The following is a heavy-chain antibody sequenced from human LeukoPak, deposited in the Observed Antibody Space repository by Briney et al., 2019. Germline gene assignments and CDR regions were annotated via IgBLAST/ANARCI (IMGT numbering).Heavy chain of an antibody. J-gene: IGHJ4*02. CDR3: ARGTYGGIDY. V-gene: IGHV3-66*02. CDR1: GFTISNNY. CDR2: IYNGGST. D-gene: IGHD4-23*01. Sequence: PGGSLRLSCAASGFTISNNYMTWVRQAPGEGLEWVSVIYNGGSTYYADSVKGRFTISRDNSQNTLCLQINSLRAEDTAVYYCARGTYGGIDYWGQGTLVTVSS.